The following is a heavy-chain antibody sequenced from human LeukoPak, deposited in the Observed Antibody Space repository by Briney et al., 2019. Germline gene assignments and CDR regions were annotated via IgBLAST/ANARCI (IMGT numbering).Heavy chain of an antibody. CDR1: GFTFSSYS. CDR3: ARPRDPLGYCSGGSCYSCDY. V-gene: IGHV3-21*01. J-gene: IGHJ4*02. Sequence: GGSLRLSCAASGFTFSSYSMNWVRQAPGKGLEWVSSISSSSSYIYYADSVKGRFTISRDNAKNSLYLQMNSLRAEDTAVYYCARPRDPLGYCSGGSCYSCDYWGQGTLVTVSS. CDR2: ISSSSSYI. D-gene: IGHD2-15*01.